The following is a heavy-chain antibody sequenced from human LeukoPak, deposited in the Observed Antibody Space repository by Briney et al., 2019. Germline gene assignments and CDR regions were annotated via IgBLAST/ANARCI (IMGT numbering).Heavy chain of an antibody. J-gene: IGHJ4*02. Sequence: SETLSLTCTVSGGSISSYYWSWVRQPPGKGLEWIGHIYTSGSTNYNPSLKSRVTISVDTSKSQFSLKVSSVTAADTAVYYCARHGFQLGSYYFDYWGQGTLVTVSS. CDR3: ARHGFQLGSYYFDY. D-gene: IGHD7-27*01. CDR1: GGSISSYY. V-gene: IGHV4-4*09. CDR2: IYTSGST.